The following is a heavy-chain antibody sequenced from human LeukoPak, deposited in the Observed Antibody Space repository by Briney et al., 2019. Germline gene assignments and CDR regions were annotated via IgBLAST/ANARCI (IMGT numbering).Heavy chain of an antibody. Sequence: GGSLRLSCAASGFTFSSYWMSWVRQAPGKGLEWVANIKQDGSEKYYVDSVKGRFTISRDNAKNSLYLQMNSLRAEDTAVYYCARDGYDWFEELLYSFDYWGQGTLVTVSS. CDR1: GFTFSSYW. CDR3: ARDGYDWFEELLYSFDY. V-gene: IGHV3-7*03. CDR2: IKQDGSEK. D-gene: IGHD3-10*01. J-gene: IGHJ4*02.